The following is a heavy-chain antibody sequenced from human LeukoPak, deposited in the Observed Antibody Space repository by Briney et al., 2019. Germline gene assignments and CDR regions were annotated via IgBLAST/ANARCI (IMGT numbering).Heavy chain of an antibody. CDR2: ISGSGGST. CDR1: GFTSSSYA. D-gene: IGHD4-17*01. CDR3: AKDHDYGDYIDY. V-gene: IGHV3-23*01. Sequence: VGSLRLSCAASGFTSSSYAMSWARQAPGKGLEWVSPISGSGGSTYYADSVKGRFTISRDNSKNTPYLQMNSLRAEHTALYYRAKDHDYGDYIDYWGQGTLVTVSS. J-gene: IGHJ4*02.